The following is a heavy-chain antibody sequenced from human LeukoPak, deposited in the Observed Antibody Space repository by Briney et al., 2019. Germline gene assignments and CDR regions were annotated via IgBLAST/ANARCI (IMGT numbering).Heavy chain of an antibody. CDR1: GYTFTSYA. D-gene: IGHD3-9*01. J-gene: IGHJ6*02. Sequence: GASVKVSCKASGYTFTSYAMHWVRQAPGQRLEWMGWINAGNGNTKYSQKFQGRVTITRDTSASTAYMELSSLRSEDTAVYYCAREYLNWYACYGMDVWGQGTTVTVSS. CDR3: AREYLNWYACYGMDV. V-gene: IGHV1-3*01. CDR2: INAGNGNT.